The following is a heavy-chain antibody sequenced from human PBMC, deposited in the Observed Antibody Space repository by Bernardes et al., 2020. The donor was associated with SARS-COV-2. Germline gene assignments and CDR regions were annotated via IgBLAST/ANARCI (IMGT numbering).Heavy chain of an antibody. D-gene: IGHD3-10*01. CDR3: AREIFGELPSFPFYYFYGMDL. CDR1: GFTFTHYL. V-gene: IGHV3-7*04. Sequence: GESLRLSCAASGFTFTHYLMTWVRQGPGKGLEWLANINQDGSENYYVYSLQGRFTISTDNAQNSLYLQLNSLKAEDTAVYYCAREIFGELPSFPFYYFYGMDLWGKGTTVTVSS. CDR2: INQDGSEN. J-gene: IGHJ6*04.